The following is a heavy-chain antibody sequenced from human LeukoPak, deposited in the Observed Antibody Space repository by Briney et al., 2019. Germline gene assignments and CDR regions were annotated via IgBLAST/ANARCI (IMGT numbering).Heavy chain of an antibody. CDR2: ISSSSSYI. J-gene: IGHJ4*02. D-gene: IGHD5-18*01. CDR1: GFTFSSYS. V-gene: IGHV3-21*01. CDR3: AKEKLPSGYSFLTDY. Sequence: PGGSLRLSCAASGFTFSSYSMNWVRQAPGKGLEWVSSISSSSSYIYYADSVKGRFTISRDNAKNSLYLQMNSLRAEDTAVYYCAKEKLPSGYSFLTDYWGQGTLVTASS.